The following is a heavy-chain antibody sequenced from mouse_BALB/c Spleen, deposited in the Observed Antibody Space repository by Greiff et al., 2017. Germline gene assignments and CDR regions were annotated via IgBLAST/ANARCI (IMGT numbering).Heavy chain of an antibody. CDR2: INPSNGRT. Sequence: QVQLQQPGAELVKPGASVKLSCKASGYTFTSYWMHWVKQRPGQGLEWIGEINPSNGRTNYNEKFKSKATLTVDKSSSTAYMQLSSLTSEDSAVYYCARSGGITEGCAYWGQGTLVTVSA. CDR1: GYTFTSYW. D-gene: IGHD2-4*01. J-gene: IGHJ3*01. CDR3: ARSGGITEGCAY. V-gene: IGHV1S81*02.